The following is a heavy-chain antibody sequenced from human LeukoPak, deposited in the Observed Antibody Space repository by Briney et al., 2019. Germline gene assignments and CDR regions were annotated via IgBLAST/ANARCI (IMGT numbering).Heavy chain of an antibody. D-gene: IGHD3-22*01. CDR3: VRDRPNYYDSSGHYYKRDGDY. CDR1: GFTFNIYA. V-gene: IGHV3-23*01. J-gene: IGHJ4*02. Sequence: PGGSLRLSCAASGFTFNIYAMSWVRQTPGEGLEWVSSITSRDGTTYYTDSVKGRFTISRDNSENTLYLQMNSLRAEDTAIYYCVRDRPNYYDSSGHYYKRDGDYWGQGTLVTVSS. CDR2: ITSRDGTT.